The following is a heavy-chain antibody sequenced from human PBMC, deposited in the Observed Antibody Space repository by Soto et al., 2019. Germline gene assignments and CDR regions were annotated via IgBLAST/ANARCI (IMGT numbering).Heavy chain of an antibody. CDR1: RYTFSTYA. Sequence: QVQRVQSGAEVKKPGASVKVSCKASRYTFSTYAIHWVRQAPGQRLEWMGWINAGNGNTKYSQKFQGRVTITRDTSASTAYMELSSLRSEDTAVYYCARDGAVAGGINFDYWGQGTLVTVSS. CDR2: INAGNGNT. J-gene: IGHJ4*02. D-gene: IGHD6-19*01. V-gene: IGHV1-3*01. CDR3: ARDGAVAGGINFDY.